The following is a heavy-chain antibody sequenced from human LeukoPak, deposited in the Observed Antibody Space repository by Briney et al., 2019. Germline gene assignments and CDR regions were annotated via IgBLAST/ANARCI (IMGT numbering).Heavy chain of an antibody. CDR1: GFTFSSYA. D-gene: IGHD5-24*01. Sequence: PGGSLRLSCAASGFTFSSYAMSWVRRAPGKGLVWVSRINSDGSSTYYADSVKGRFTISRDNAKNTLYLQMNSLRAEDTAVYYCAWSRDGYNYFVYWGQGTLVTVSS. CDR3: AWSRDGYNYFVY. CDR2: INSDGSST. J-gene: IGHJ4*02. V-gene: IGHV3-74*01.